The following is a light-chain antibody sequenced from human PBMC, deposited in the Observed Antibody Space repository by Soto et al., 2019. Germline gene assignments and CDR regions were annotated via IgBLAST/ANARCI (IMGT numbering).Light chain of an antibody. CDR3: QSYQSGNVV. CDR1: SGSIASNY. V-gene: IGLV6-57*04. Sequence: NFMLPQPHSVSESPGKTVTISCTRSSGSIASNYVQWYQQRPGSAPTPVIYEDNERPSGVPDRFSGSIDSSSNSSSLTISGLKTDDEADYYCQSYQSGNVVFGGGTKLTVL. J-gene: IGLJ2*01. CDR2: EDN.